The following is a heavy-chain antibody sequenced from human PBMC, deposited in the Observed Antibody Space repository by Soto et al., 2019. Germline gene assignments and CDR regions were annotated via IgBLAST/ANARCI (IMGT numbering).Heavy chain of an antibody. CDR2: IWYDGSNK. Sequence: GGSLRLSCAASGFTFSSYGMHWVRQAPGKGLEWVAVIWYDGSNKYYADSVKGRFTISRDNSKNTLYLQMNSLRAEDTAVYYCERVKVTAAPLPHPSYAMDVSGQGTKLTLS. CDR3: ERVKVTAAPLPHPSYAMDV. D-gene: IGHD2-2*01. V-gene: IGHV3-33*01. J-gene: IGHJ6*02. CDR1: GFTFSSYG.